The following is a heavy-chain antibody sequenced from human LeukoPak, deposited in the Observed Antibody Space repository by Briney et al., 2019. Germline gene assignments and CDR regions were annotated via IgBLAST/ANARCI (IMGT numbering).Heavy chain of an antibody. CDR2: INHSGST. CDR3: ARGPRPIDY. Sequence: SETLSLTCAVYGGSFSGYYWSWIRQPPGKGLEWIGEINHSGSTNYNPSLKSRVTIPVDTSKNQFSLKLSSVTAADTAVYYCARGPRPIDYWGQGTLVTVSS. J-gene: IGHJ4*02. CDR1: GGSFSGYY. V-gene: IGHV4-34*01.